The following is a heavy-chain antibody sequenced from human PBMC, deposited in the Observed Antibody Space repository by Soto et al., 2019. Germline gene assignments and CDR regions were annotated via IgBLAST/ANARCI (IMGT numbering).Heavy chain of an antibody. CDR3: ASGGELLNTYYYGMDV. Sequence: SETLSLTCTVSGGSISSSSYYWGWIRQPPGKGLEWIGSIYYSGSTYYNPSLKSRVTISVDTSKNQFSLKLSSVTAADTAVYYCASGGELLNTYYYGMDVWGQGTTVTV. CDR2: IYYSGST. CDR1: GGSISSSSYY. D-gene: IGHD3-10*01. V-gene: IGHV4-39*01. J-gene: IGHJ6*02.